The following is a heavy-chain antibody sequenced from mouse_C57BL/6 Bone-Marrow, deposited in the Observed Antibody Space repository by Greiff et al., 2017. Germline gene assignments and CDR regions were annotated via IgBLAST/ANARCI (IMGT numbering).Heavy chain of an antibody. CDR2: IYPGSGST. Sequence: QVHVKQPGAELVKPGASVKMSCKASGYTFTSYWITWVKQRPGQGLEWIGDIYPGSGSTNYNEKFKSKATLTVDTSSSTAYMQLSSLTSEDSAVXYCARGTTVEGDYWGQGTTLTVSS. V-gene: IGHV1-55*01. CDR3: ARGTTVEGDY. CDR1: GYTFTSYW. J-gene: IGHJ2*01. D-gene: IGHD1-1*01.